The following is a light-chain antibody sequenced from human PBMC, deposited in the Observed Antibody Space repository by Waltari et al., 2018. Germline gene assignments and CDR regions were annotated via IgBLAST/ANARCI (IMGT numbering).Light chain of an antibody. CDR3: CSYAGSDTFVV. CDR2: EVS. CDR1: SSDVGSYNL. Sequence: QSALTQPASVSGSPGQSITISCTGTSSDVGSYNLFSWYQQHPDNAPNLMIYEVSNRPSGVSDRFSGSKSGNTASLTISGLQAEDEADYYCCSYAGSDTFVVLGGGTKLTVL. V-gene: IGLV2-23*02. J-gene: IGLJ2*01.